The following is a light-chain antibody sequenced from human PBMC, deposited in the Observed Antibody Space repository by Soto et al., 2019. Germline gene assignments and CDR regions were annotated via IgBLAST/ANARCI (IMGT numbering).Light chain of an antibody. CDR2: DAS. CDR1: QSVSSY. V-gene: IGKV3-11*01. Sequence: EMVLTQSPATLSLSPGERASLSCRAGQSVSSYLAWYQQKPGQAPRLLIDDASNRATGIPARFSGSGSGTDFTLTISSLEPEDFAVYYCQQRSNWPPTFGQGTKV. CDR3: QQRSNWPPT. J-gene: IGKJ1*01.